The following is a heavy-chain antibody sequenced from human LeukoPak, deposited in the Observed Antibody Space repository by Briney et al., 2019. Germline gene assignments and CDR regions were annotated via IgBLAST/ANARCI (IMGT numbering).Heavy chain of an antibody. Sequence: PGGSLRLSCAASGFTFSSYGMHWVRQAPGKGLEWVAFIRYDGSNKYYADSVRGRFTISRDNSKNTLYLQMNSLRAEDTAVYYCAKDSPLLLMIVVGAFDIWGQGTMVTVSS. J-gene: IGHJ3*02. CDR1: GFTFSSYG. D-gene: IGHD3-22*01. CDR3: AKDSPLLLMIVVGAFDI. CDR2: IRYDGSNK. V-gene: IGHV3-30*02.